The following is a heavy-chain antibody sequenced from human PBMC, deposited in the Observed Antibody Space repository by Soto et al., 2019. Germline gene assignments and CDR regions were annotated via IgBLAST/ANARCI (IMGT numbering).Heavy chain of an antibody. Sequence: ASVKVSCKASGYTFTSYGISWVRQAPGQGLEWMGWISAYNGNTNYAQKLQGRVTMTTDTSTSTAYMELRSLRSDDTAVYYCAREGCSGGSCYEIAQIAIDYWGQGTLVTSPQ. J-gene: IGHJ4*02. CDR3: AREGCSGGSCYEIAQIAIDY. D-gene: IGHD2-15*01. CDR1: GYTFTSYG. V-gene: IGHV1-18*01. CDR2: ISAYNGNT.